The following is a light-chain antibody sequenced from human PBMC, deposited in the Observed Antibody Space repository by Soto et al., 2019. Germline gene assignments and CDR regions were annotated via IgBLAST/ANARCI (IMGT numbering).Light chain of an antibody. CDR1: IRDIGTYNY. CDR2: KVI. Sequence: QSVLTQPSSLSGSPGQSITISCTGTIRDIGTYNYVSWYQQQPGRAPKLIIYKVINRPSGVSDRFSGSKSGNTASLTISGLQAEDEADYYCSSYTSGTTVVVFGTGTKVTVL. J-gene: IGLJ1*01. CDR3: SSYTSGTTVVV. V-gene: IGLV2-14*01.